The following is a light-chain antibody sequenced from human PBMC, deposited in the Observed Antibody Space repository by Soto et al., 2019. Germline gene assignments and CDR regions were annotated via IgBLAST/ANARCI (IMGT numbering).Light chain of an antibody. CDR2: DAS. J-gene: IGKJ2*01. Sequence: EIVLTQSPATLSLSPGERTTLSCRASQSVGTFLAWYQQKPGQAPRLLIYDASNRATGIPARFSGTGSGTEFALTISIVEPEDFAVYYCQHRTNWPRTFGQGTKLDIK. CDR1: QSVGTF. V-gene: IGKV3-11*01. CDR3: QHRTNWPRT.